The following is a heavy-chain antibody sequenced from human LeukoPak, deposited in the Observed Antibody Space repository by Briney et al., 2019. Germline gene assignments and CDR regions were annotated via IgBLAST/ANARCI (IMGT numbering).Heavy chain of an antibody. Sequence: ASVKVSCKASGYTFTSYGISWVRQAPGQGLEWMGWMNPNSGNTGYAQKFQGRVTMTRNTSISTAYMELSSLRSEDTAVYYCARDGVSRFLEWLTHLDYWGQGTLVTVSS. CDR1: GYTFTSYG. J-gene: IGHJ4*02. D-gene: IGHD3-3*01. CDR2: MNPNSGNT. CDR3: ARDGVSRFLEWLTHLDY. V-gene: IGHV1-8*02.